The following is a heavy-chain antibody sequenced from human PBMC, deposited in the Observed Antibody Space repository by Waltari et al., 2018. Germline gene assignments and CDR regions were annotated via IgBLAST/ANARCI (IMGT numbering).Heavy chain of an antibody. CDR1: GFIFSRFA. V-gene: IGHV3-23*01. Sequence: EVQMLESGGGLVQPGGSLRLSCAGFGFIFSRFAMTWVRQAPGKGLEWVSTITADSGKTYHADSVKGRFTISRDNSKNTLFLQMNSLRADDTALYYCATYSWTSDFDYWGQGSLVTVSS. CDR3: ATYSWTSDFDY. D-gene: IGHD4-4*01. CDR2: ITADSGKT. J-gene: IGHJ4*02.